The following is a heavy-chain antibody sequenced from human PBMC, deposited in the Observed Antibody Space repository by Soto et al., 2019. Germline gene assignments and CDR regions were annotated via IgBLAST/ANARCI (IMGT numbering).Heavy chain of an antibody. CDR2: FYHGGST. Sequence: PSETLSLTCTVSGASISGSGYYWGWIRQPPGKGLEWIGSFYHGGSTYDNPSLKSRVTISVDTSKNQFSLNLISVTAADTAVYYCARGAPVVNDYWGQGTLVTVSS. CDR3: ARGAPVVNDY. V-gene: IGHV4-39*07. CDR1: GASISGSGYY. J-gene: IGHJ4*02. D-gene: IGHD3-22*01.